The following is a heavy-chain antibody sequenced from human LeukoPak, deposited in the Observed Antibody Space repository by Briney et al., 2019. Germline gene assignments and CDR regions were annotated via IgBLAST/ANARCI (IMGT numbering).Heavy chain of an antibody. J-gene: IGHJ4*02. CDR3: ARDNGDH. D-gene: IGHD2-8*01. Sequence: GSLRLSCAASGFTFSNYWMSWVRQAPGKGLEWVANIKQNGREKHYVDSVKGRFTISRDNAKNSLYLQMNSLRAEDTAVYYCARDNGDHWGQGTVVAVSS. CDR1: GFTFSNYW. V-gene: IGHV3-7*05. CDR2: IKQNGREK.